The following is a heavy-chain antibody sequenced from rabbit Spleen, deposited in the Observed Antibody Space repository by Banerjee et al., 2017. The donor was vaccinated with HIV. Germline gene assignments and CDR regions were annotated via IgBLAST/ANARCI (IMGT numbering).Heavy chain of an antibody. CDR1: GIDFNSYHY. CDR2: IVGSASDFT. D-gene: IGHD6-1*01. Sequence: QSLEESGGDLVKPGASLTLTCTASGIDFNSYHYMCWVRQAPGKGLEWISCIVGSASDFTYSATWAKGRFTCSKTSSTTVTLQMTSLTVADTATYFCARDTASSFSSYGMDLWGPGTLVTVS. J-gene: IGHJ6*01. CDR3: ARDTASSFSSYGMDL. V-gene: IGHV1S40*01.